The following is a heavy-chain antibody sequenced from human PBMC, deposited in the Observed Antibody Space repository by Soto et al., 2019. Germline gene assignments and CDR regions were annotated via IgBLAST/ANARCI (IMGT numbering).Heavy chain of an antibody. CDR3: ARWFYYDSSGFNWFDP. V-gene: IGHV1-69*06. CDR1: VGTFSSYA. Sequence: QVQLVQSGAEVKKPGSSVKVSCKASVGTFSSYAISWVRQAPGQGLEWMGGIIPIFGTANYAQKFQGRVTMTADKSTSTAYMELGSLRSEDTAVYYCARWFYYDSSGFNWFDPWGQGTLVTVSS. J-gene: IGHJ5*02. CDR2: IIPIFGTA. D-gene: IGHD3-22*01.